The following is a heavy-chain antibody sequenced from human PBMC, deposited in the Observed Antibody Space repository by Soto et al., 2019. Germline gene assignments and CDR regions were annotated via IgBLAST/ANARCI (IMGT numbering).Heavy chain of an antibody. CDR2: ISSSSSYT. Sequence: LRLSCAASGFTFSDYYMSWIRQAPGRGLEWVSYISSSSSYTNYADSVKGRFAISRDNAKNSLYLQMNSLRAEDTAVYYCARFSIDCSGYLDYWGQGTLVTVSS. J-gene: IGHJ4*02. V-gene: IGHV3-11*06. CDR3: ARFSIDCSGYLDY. D-gene: IGHD3-22*01. CDR1: GFTFSDYY.